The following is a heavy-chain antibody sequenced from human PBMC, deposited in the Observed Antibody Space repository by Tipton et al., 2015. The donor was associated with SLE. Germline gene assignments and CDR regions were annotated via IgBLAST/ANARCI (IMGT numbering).Heavy chain of an antibody. V-gene: IGHV4-34*01. CDR1: GGSSSGYY. CDR2: IHDSGSS. J-gene: IGHJ4*02. D-gene: IGHD3-16*02. Sequence: TLSLTCAVNGGSSSGYYWSWIRQSPGTALEWIGDIHDSGSSNYNPSLKRRVSISVDTAKNQISLKLNSVTAADTAVYYCARGRVDYMRGTYRPSSGDGWGQGAQVAVSS. CDR3: ARGRVDYMRGTYRPSSGDG.